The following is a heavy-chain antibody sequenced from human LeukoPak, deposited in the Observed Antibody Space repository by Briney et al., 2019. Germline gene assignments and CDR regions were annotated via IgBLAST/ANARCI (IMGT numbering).Heavy chain of an antibody. D-gene: IGHD3-3*01. J-gene: IGHJ4*02. CDR2: IYHSGST. CDR3: ARRQEYDFWSGYGEYYLDY. V-gene: IGHV4-38-2*01. Sequence: PSETLSLTCAVSGYSISSGYYWGWIRQPPGKGLEWIGSIYHSGSTYYNPSLKSRVTISVDTSKNQFSLKLSSVTAADTAVYYCARRQEYDFWSGYGEYYLDYWGQGTLVTFSS. CDR1: GYSISSGYY.